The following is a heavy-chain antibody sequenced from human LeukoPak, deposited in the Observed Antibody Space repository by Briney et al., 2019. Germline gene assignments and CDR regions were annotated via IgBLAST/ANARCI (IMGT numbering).Heavy chain of an antibody. Sequence: ASVKVSCKASGYTFTSYAMNWVRQAPGQGLEWMGWINTNTGNPTYAQGFTGRFVFSLDTSVSTAYLQISSLKAEDAAVYYCARGERVRFPRPFDPWGQGTLVTVSS. V-gene: IGHV7-4-1*02. CDR3: ARGERVRFPRPFDP. D-gene: IGHD3-3*01. J-gene: IGHJ5*02. CDR2: INTNTGNP. CDR1: GYTFTSYA.